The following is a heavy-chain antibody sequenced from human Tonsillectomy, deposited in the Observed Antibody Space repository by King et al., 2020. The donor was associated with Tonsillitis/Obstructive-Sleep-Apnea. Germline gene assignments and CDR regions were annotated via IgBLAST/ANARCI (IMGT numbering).Heavy chain of an antibody. Sequence: QLQESGPGLVKPSETLSLTCNVSGGSISSRSYYWGWIRQPPGKGLEWIGSIYYSGSTYYNPSLKSRVTISVDTSKNHLSLKLSSVTAADTAVYYCASLEWGELLRFDYWGQETLVTVSS. CDR2: IYYSGST. J-gene: IGHJ4*02. CDR1: GGSISSRSYY. CDR3: ASLEWGELLRFDY. V-gene: IGHV4-39*02. D-gene: IGHD1-26*01.